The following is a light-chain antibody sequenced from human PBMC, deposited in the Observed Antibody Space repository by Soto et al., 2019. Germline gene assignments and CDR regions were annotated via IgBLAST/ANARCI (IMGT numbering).Light chain of an antibody. CDR1: QSISSY. V-gene: IGKV1-39*01. Sequence: DSQSTQWPSGLSGSVGYRVTITCRASQSISSYLNWYQQKPGKAPKLLIYAASSLQSGVPSRFSGSGSGTDFTLTISSLQPEDFATYYCQQSYTTPRTFGPGTKVDIK. CDR3: QQSYTTPRT. CDR2: AAS. J-gene: IGKJ3*01.